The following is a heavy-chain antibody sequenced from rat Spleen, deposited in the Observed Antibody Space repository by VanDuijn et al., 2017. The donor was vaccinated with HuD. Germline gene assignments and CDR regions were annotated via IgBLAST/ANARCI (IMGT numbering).Heavy chain of an antibody. D-gene: IGHD2-7*01. CDR3: VSHGARISRFAY. V-gene: IGHV5-25*01. J-gene: IGHJ3*01. CDR1: GFTFSNYY. CDR2: ISSEGRSS. Sequence: EVQLVESGGGLVQPGRSMKLSCAASGFTFSNYYMAWVRQAPTKGLEWVATISSEGRSSYYRDSVKGRFTISRDNAKSTLYLQMDSLRSEDTATYYCVSHGARISRFAYGGQGTLVTVSS.